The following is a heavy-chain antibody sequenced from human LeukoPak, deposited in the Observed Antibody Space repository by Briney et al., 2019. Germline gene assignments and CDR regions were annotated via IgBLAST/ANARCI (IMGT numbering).Heavy chain of an antibody. D-gene: IGHD3-10*02. J-gene: IGHJ6*04. CDR1: GFTFSSYS. Sequence: TGGSLRLSCASSGFTFSSYSMNWVRQAPGKGLEWVSSISSSSSYIYYADSVKGRFTISRDNAKNSLYLQMNSLRAEDTAVYYCAELGITMIGGVWGKGTTVTISS. V-gene: IGHV3-21*01. CDR2: ISSSSSYI. CDR3: AELGITMIGGV.